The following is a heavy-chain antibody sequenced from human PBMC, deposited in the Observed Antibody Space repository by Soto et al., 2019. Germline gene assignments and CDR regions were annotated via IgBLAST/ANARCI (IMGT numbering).Heavy chain of an antibody. CDR3: ARGRASRSYYLLDY. Sequence: ASVKVSCKASGNTFTSYDINWVRQATGHGLEWMGWINPNSGNIGYAQKFQGRVTMTRDTAIRTAYMEVSRLRSDDKAVYYCARGRASRSYYLLDYWGQGTLVTVSS. D-gene: IGHD3-10*01. CDR2: INPNSGNI. J-gene: IGHJ4*02. CDR1: GNTFTSYD. V-gene: IGHV1-8*01.